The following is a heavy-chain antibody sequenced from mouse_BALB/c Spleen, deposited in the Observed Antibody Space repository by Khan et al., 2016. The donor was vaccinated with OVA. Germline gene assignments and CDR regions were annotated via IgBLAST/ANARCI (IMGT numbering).Heavy chain of an antibody. CDR3: ARDYWFVY. CDR2: ISTGDTT. CDR1: GFTFSNYA. Sequence: EVQGVESGGGLVKPGGSLKVSCAASGFTFSNYAMSWVRQTPEKRLEWVASISTGDTTYYPDSVKGRFTISRDNARNILYLQMSSLRSDDTAMYYCARDYWFVYWGQGTLVTVSA. V-gene: IGHV5-6-5*01. J-gene: IGHJ3*01.